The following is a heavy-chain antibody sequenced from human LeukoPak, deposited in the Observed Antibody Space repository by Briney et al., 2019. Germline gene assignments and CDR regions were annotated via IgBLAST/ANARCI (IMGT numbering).Heavy chain of an antibody. J-gene: IGHJ4*02. CDR3: ARSSRGYGANFDY. V-gene: IGHV4-59*01. CDR2: IYYSGST. CDR1: GGSTSSYY. D-gene: IGHD2-2*01. Sequence: SETLSLTCTVSGGSTSSYYWSWIRQPPGKGLEWIGYIYYSGSTNYNPSLKSRVTISLDTSKNQFSLKLTSVTAADTAVYYCARSSRGYGANFDYWGQATLVTVSS.